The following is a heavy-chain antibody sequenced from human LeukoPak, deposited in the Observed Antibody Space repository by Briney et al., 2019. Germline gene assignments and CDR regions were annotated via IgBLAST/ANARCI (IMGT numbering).Heavy chain of an antibody. CDR2: IFYSGST. Sequence: SETLSLTCTVSGGSISSSSYYWGWIRQPPGRGLEWIGSIFYSGSTYYNPSLQSRVTISVDTSKNQFSLKLSSVTAADTAVYYCARDKYCGGDCQYAFDIWGQGTMVTVSS. V-gene: IGHV4-39*07. CDR3: ARDKYCGGDCQYAFDI. D-gene: IGHD2-21*01. J-gene: IGHJ3*02. CDR1: GGSISSSSYY.